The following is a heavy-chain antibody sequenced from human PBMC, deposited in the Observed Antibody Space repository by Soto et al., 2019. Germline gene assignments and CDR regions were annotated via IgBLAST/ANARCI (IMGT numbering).Heavy chain of an antibody. V-gene: IGHV1-18*04. D-gene: IGHD3-22*01. CDR3: AREKFYGRSGYYGGDWYFDP. CDR1: GYNFTTYS. J-gene: IGHJ2*01. CDR2: INAFSGLT. Sequence: VSVQVSCPASGYNFTTYSVTWMRQAPGQGLEWMGWINAFSGLTKYAQNLQDRITMTTETSTSTAYMELRSLRSEETAIYYCAREKFYGRSGYYGGDWYFDPWGRRTLV.